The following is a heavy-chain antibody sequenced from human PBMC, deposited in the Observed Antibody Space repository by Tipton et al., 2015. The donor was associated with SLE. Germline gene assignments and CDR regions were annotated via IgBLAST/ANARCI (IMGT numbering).Heavy chain of an antibody. J-gene: IGHJ4*02. CDR2: IYHSGST. Sequence: LSLTCTVSGYSISSGYYWGWIRQPPGKGLEWIGSIYHSGSTYYNPSLKSRVTISVDTSKNQFSLKLSSVTAADTAVYYCARDEYRYDGTGYHLLGHFDYWGQGTLVTVSS. CDR1: GYSISSGYY. CDR3: ARDEYRYDGTGYHLLGHFDY. D-gene: IGHD3-22*01. V-gene: IGHV4-38-2*02.